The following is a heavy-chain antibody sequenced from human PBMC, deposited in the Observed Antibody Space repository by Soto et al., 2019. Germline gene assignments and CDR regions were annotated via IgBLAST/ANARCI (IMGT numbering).Heavy chain of an antibody. D-gene: IGHD3-3*01. CDR3: ARHPDYDFWSGPHFDY. Sequence: QVQLQESGPGLVKPSETLSLTCTVSGGSISSYYWSWIRQPPGKGLEWIGYIYYSGSTNYNPSLKSRVTISVDTSKNQFSRKLSSVTAADTAVYYCARHPDYDFWSGPHFDYWGQGTLVTVSS. V-gene: IGHV4-59*01. J-gene: IGHJ4*02. CDR2: IYYSGST. CDR1: GGSISSYY.